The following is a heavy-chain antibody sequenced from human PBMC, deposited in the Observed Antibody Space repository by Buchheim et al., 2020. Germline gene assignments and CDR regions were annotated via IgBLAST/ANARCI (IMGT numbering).Heavy chain of an antibody. D-gene: IGHD2-15*01. J-gene: IGHJ5*02. V-gene: IGHV4-31*03. CDR2: IYYSGST. Sequence: QVQLQESGPGLVKPSQTLSLPCTVSGGSISSGGYYWSWIRQHPGKGLEWIGYIYYSGSTYYTSSPKSRVTISVDTSKNQFSLKLSSVTAADTAVYYCARAGCSGGRCYLDKGAAGNNWFDPWGQGTL. CDR1: GGSISSGGYY. CDR3: ARAGCSGGRCYLDKGAAGNNWFDP.